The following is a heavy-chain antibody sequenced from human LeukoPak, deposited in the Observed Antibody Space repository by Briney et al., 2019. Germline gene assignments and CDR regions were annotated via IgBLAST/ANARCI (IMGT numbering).Heavy chain of an antibody. Sequence: ASVKVFCKASGYTFTSYAMHWVRQAPGQRLEWMGWINAGNGNTKYSQEFQGRVTITRDTSASTAYMELSSLRSEDMAVYYCARDPNYGDYAFDYWGQGTLVTVSS. CDR1: GYTFTSYA. CDR3: ARDPNYGDYAFDY. J-gene: IGHJ4*02. D-gene: IGHD4-17*01. CDR2: INAGNGNT. V-gene: IGHV1-3*03.